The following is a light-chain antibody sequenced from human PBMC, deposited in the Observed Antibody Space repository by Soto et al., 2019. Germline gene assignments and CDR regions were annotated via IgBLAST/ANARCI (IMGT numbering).Light chain of an antibody. CDR3: QQYNNLSAIT. J-gene: IGKJ2*01. V-gene: IGKV3-15*01. CDR2: GAS. Sequence: EIVMTQSPATLSVSPGERATLSCRASQSVSSNLAWYQQKPGPAPRLLIYGASTRATGIPARFSGSGSGTEFTLTISGLQAEDFAVYYCQQYNNLSAITFGQGTKLEIK. CDR1: QSVSSN.